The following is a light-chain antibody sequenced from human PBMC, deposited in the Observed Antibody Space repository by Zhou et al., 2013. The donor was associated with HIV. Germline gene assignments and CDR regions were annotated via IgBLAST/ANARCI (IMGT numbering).Light chain of an antibody. CDR3: QQYNNWPPTWT. CDR2: DAS. Sequence: EIVVTQSPGTLFLSPREGATLSCWTSQSVGTNVAWYQQRLGQAPRLLIYDASTRATDVPARFSGSGSGTEFTLTITSLQSDDFAVYYCQQYNNWPPTWTFGQGTNVEMK. V-gene: IGKV3-15*01. CDR1: QSVGTN. J-gene: IGKJ1*01.